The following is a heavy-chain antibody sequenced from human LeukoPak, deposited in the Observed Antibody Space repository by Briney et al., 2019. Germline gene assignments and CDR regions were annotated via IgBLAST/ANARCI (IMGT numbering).Heavy chain of an antibody. CDR2: INAGNGNT. Sequence: ASVKVSCKASGYTITSYAMHWVRQAPGQRLEWMGWINAGNGNTKYSQKFQGRVTITRDTSASTAYMELSSLRSEDTAVYYCARRGFSGAFDIWGQGTMVTVSS. D-gene: IGHD3-10*01. CDR1: GYTITSYA. J-gene: IGHJ3*02. CDR3: ARRGFSGAFDI. V-gene: IGHV1-3*01.